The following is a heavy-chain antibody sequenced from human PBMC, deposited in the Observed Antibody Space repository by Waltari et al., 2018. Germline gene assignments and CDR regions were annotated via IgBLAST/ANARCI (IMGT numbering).Heavy chain of an antibody. CDR2: IYYSGSN. D-gene: IGHD3-3*01. J-gene: IGHJ4*02. V-gene: IGHV4-39*01. CDR1: GGSISSSSYY. Sequence: QLQLQESGPGLVKPSETLSLTCTVPGGSISSSSYYWGWIRQPPGKGLEWIGSIYYSGSNYDNPSLKSRVVISVDTSKNQFALKLSSVTAADTAVYYCARHGRFLEWLVDYWGQGTLVTVSS. CDR3: ARHGRFLEWLVDY.